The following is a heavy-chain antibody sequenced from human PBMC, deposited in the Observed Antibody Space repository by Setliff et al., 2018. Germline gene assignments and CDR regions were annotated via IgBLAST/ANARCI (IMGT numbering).Heavy chain of an antibody. V-gene: IGHV1-8*02. CDR3: ARCWSALGIIGY. CDR2: MNPNSGNT. Sequence: ASVKVSCKASGGTFSSYAISWLRQAPGQGLEWMGWMNPNSGNTGSTQKFQGRVTMTRNTSTSTDYMELSRLTSEDTAVYFCARCWSALGIIGYWGQGTLVTVSS. D-gene: IGHD7-27*01. J-gene: IGHJ4*02. CDR1: GGTFSSYA.